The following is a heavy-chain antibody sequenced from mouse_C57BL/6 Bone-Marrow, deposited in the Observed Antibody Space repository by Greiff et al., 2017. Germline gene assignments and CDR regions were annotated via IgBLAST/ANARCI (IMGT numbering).Heavy chain of an antibody. Sequence: QVQLQQSGAELARPGASVKLSCKASGYTFTSYGISWVKQRTGQGLEWIGEIYPRSGNTYYNEKFKGKATLTADKSSSTAYMELRSLTSEDSAVYVCARNYGSLVLFDYWGQGTTLTVAS. D-gene: IGHD1-1*01. CDR3: ARNYGSLVLFDY. V-gene: IGHV1-81*01. CDR1: GYTFTSYG. CDR2: IYPRSGNT. J-gene: IGHJ2*01.